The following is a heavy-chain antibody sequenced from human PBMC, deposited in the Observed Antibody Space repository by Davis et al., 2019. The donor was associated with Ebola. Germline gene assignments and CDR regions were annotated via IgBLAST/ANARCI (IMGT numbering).Heavy chain of an antibody. CDR2: MNSDGSST. J-gene: IGHJ4*02. Sequence: GESLKISCVASGFTVSSNHMSWVRQAPGKGLVWVSRMNSDGSSTSYADSVKGRFTISRDDAKNTLYLQMNSLRAEDTAVYYCARVGSRSGSYYGDFDYWGQGTLVTVSS. CDR3: ARVGSRSGSYYGDFDY. CDR1: GFTVSSNH. V-gene: IGHV3-74*01. D-gene: IGHD1-26*01.